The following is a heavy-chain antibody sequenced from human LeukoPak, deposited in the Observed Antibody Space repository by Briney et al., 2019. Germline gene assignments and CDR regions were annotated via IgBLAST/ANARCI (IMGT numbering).Heavy chain of an antibody. Sequence: ASVKISCKASGYTFTTYDITWVRQVTGQGLESMGWINPNSGNTGYAQKIQGRVTMTRNTSINTAYMELSSLRSEDTAVYYCARGPSRDYGSGSSWFDPWGQGTLVTVSS. J-gene: IGHJ5*02. CDR2: INPNSGNT. CDR3: ARGPSRDYGSGSSWFDP. CDR1: GYTFTTYD. D-gene: IGHD3-10*01. V-gene: IGHV1-8*01.